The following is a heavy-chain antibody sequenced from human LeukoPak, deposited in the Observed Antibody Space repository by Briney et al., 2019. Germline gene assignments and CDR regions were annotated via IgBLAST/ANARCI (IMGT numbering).Heavy chain of an antibody. V-gene: IGHV3-23*01. CDR1: GFTISSYF. CDR2: IIGSGGST. Sequence: GGSLRLSCAASGFTISSYFMSWVRRAPGKGLEWVSGIIGSGGSTYYADSVKGRFTISRDNAKNTLYLQMNSLRAEDTAVYYCARASSSGYDYWGQGTLVTVSS. D-gene: IGHD3-22*01. CDR3: ARASSSGYDY. J-gene: IGHJ4*02.